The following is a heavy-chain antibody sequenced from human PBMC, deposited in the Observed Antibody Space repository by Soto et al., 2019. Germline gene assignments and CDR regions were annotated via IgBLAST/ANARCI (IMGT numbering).Heavy chain of an antibody. V-gene: IGHV3-48*01. Sequence: GGSLRLSCAASGFTFSSYSMNWFRQAPGKGLEWVSYISSSSSTIYYADSVKGRFTISRDNAKNSLYLQMNSLRAEDTAVYYCVRDLKDLADSSGYYEYWGQGTLVTV. CDR2: ISSSSSTI. D-gene: IGHD3-22*01. CDR1: GFTFSSYS. J-gene: IGHJ4*02. CDR3: VRDLKDLADSSGYYEY.